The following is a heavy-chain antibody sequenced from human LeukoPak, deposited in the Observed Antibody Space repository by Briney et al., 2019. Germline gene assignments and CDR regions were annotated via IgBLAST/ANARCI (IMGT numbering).Heavy chain of an antibody. V-gene: IGHV4-59*01. CDR3: AREGTYGGYNWFHR. CDR2: MYRTGST. CDR1: GRSLSSYY. D-gene: IGHD3-10*01. Sequence: SETLSLTCTVPGRSLSSYYWSWIRQPPGKGLEWIGYMYRTGSTNYNPSLKSRVTLTPDTSKNQFSLRLTSVTAADTAVYYCAREGTYGGYNWFHRWGEGTLVTLSS. J-gene: IGHJ5*02.